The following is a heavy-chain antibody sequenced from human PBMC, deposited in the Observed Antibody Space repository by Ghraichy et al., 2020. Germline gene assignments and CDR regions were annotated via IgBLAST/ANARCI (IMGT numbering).Heavy chain of an antibody. J-gene: IGHJ6*04. Sequence: GGSLRLSCAASGFTVSSNYMSWVRQAPGKGLEWVSVIYSGGSTYYADSVKGRFTISRDNSKNTLYLQMNSLRAEDTAVYYCARDLPYYDFWSGYNRDGEVWGKGTTVTVSS. CDR3: ARDLPYYDFWSGYNRDGEV. CDR1: GFTVSSNY. D-gene: IGHD3-3*01. CDR2: IYSGGST. V-gene: IGHV3-53*01.